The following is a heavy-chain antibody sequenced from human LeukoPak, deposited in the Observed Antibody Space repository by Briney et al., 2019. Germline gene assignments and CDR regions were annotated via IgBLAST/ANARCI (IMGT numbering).Heavy chain of an antibody. Sequence: GGSLRLSCAASGFTFSSFEMNWVRQAPGKGLEWVSYILSGGSGTYYADSVKGRFTVSRDNAKNSLYLQMSSLRAEDTAVYYCARGGHCSGNTCYLLNAFDIWGQGTMVTVSS. CDR3: ARGGHCSGNTCYLLNAFDI. J-gene: IGHJ3*02. V-gene: IGHV3-48*03. CDR1: GFTFSSFE. D-gene: IGHD2-15*01. CDR2: ILSGGSGT.